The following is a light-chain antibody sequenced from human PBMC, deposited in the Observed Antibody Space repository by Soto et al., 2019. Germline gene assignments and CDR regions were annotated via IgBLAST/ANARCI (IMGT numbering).Light chain of an antibody. CDR3: SSYTSINSYV. Sequence: QSALTQPASVSGSPGQSITISCTGTSSDVGGYNYVSWYQQHPGKAPKLMIYYVSHRPSGVSNLFSGSKSGNTASLTISGLHAEDEADYYCSSYTSINSYVFGTGTKLSVL. J-gene: IGLJ1*01. CDR2: YVS. CDR1: SSDVGGYNY. V-gene: IGLV2-14*03.